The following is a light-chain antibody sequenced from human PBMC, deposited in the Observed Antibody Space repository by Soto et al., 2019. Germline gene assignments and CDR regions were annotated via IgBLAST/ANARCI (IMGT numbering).Light chain of an antibody. CDR2: GAS. J-gene: IGKJ4*01. Sequence: EIVLTQSPGTLSLSPGERATLSCRASQSVSSSYLAWYQQKPGLAPGLLIYGASSRATGIPDRFSGSGSGTDFTLTISRLEPEDFAVYYCQQYGSSLLTFGGGTKVEIK. CDR3: QQYGSSLLT. V-gene: IGKV3-20*01. CDR1: QSVSSSY.